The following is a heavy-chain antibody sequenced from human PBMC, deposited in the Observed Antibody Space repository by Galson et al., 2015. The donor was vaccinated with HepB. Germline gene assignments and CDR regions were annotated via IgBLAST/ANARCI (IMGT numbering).Heavy chain of an antibody. D-gene: IGHD4-17*01. Sequence: SLRLSCAASGFSFNYFPMHWVRQAPGKGLEWVAVISYTGSYTGYADFGRGRFTISRDNSKNALYLQMYSLRVDDTALYYCVRPRGAGAGDYQNWYFDLWGRGTLVTVSS. CDR1: GFSFNYFP. CDR3: VRPRGAGAGDYQNWYFDL. J-gene: IGHJ2*01. V-gene: IGHV3-30-3*01. CDR2: ISYTGSYT.